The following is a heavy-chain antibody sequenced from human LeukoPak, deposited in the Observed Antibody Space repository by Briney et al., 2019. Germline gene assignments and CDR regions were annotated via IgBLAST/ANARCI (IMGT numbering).Heavy chain of an antibody. V-gene: IGHV7-4-1*02. CDR2: INTNTGNP. CDR3: TATIKVVPAATIFDY. Sequence: ASVKVSCKASGYTFTSYAMNWVRQAPGQGLEWMGWINTNTGNPTYAQGFTGRFVFSLDTSVSTAYLQISSLKAEDTAVYYCTATIKVVPAATIFDYWGQETLVTVSS. D-gene: IGHD2-2*01. J-gene: IGHJ4*02. CDR1: GYTFTSYA.